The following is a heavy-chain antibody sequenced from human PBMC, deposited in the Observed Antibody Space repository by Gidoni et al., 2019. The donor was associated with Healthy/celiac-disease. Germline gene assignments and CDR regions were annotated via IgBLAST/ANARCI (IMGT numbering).Heavy chain of an antibody. J-gene: IGHJ4*02. D-gene: IGHD1-26*01. CDR2: IYYSGST. V-gene: IGHV4-59*01. Sequence: QVQLQESGPGLVTPSETLSLTCTVAGGSISSYYWSWIRQPPGKGLGWIGYIYYSGSTNYNPSLKSRVTISVDTSKNQFSLKLSSGTAADTAVYYCARGLYSGSYYLDYWGQGTLVTVSS. CDR3: ARGLYSGSYYLDY. CDR1: GGSISSYY.